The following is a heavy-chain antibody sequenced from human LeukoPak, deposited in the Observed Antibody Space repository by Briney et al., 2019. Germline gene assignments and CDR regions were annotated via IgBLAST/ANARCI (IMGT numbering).Heavy chain of an antibody. CDR1: GFTFSSYA. V-gene: IGHV3-23*01. CDR3: AKHGPYYYDSSGYYPAYFDY. J-gene: IGHJ4*02. D-gene: IGHD3-22*01. Sequence: GGSLRLSCAVSGFTFSSYAMSWVRQAPGKGLEWVSAISGSGGSTYYADSVKGRFTISRDNSKNTLYLQMNSLRAEDTAVYYCAKHGPYYYDSSGYYPAYFDYWGQGTLVTVSS. CDR2: ISGSGGST.